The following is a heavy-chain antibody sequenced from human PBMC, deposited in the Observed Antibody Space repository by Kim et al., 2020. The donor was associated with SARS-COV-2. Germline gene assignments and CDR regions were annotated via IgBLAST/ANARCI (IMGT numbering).Heavy chain of an antibody. CDR1: GFTFSSYG. CDR2: ISYDGSNK. J-gene: IGHJ6*02. CDR3: AKEDRITMVRGVRYYYYGMDV. Sequence: GGSLRLSCAASGFTFSSYGMHWVRQAPGKGLEWVAVISYDGSNKYYADSVKGRFTISRDNSKNTLYLQMNSLRAEDTAVYYCAKEDRITMVRGVRYYYYGMDVWGQGTTVTISS. D-gene: IGHD3-10*01. V-gene: IGHV3-30*18.